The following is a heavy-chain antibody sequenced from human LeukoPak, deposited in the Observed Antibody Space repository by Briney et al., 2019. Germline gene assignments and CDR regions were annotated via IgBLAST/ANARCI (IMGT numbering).Heavy chain of an antibody. CDR3: ARSVFYWYLDL. CDR1: GGSISSSSFS. D-gene: IGHD6-19*01. CDR2: IYYSGST. Sequence: SETLSLTCTVSGGSISSSSFSWGWIRQPPGKGLEWIGSIYYSGSTYYNPSLKSRVTISVDTSKNQFSLKLSSVTAADTAVYYCARSVFYWYLDLWGRGTLVTVSS. J-gene: IGHJ2*01. V-gene: IGHV4-39*01.